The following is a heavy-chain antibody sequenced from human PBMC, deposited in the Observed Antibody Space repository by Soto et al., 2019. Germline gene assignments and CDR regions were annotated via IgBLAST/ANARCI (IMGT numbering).Heavy chain of an antibody. CDR3: ARDLGYCSGGSCYDDAFDI. J-gene: IGHJ3*02. CDR2: IKQDGSEK. V-gene: IGHV3-7*01. D-gene: IGHD2-15*01. Sequence: PGGSLRLSCAASGFTFSSYWMSWVRQAPGKGLEWVANIKQDGSEKYYVDSVKGRFTISRDNAKNSLYLQMNSLRAEDTAVYYCARDLGYCSGGSCYDDAFDIWGQGTMVTVSS. CDR1: GFTFSSYW.